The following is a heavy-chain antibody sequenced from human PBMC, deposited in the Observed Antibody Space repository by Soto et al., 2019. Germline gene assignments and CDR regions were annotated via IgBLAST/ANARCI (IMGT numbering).Heavy chain of an antibody. D-gene: IGHD6-19*01. Sequence: PGGSLRLSCAASGFTFSNYAMNWVRQAPGKGLEWVSTISGSGGSPYYADSVKGRFTISRDNSKNTLYLQMNSLRAGDSAIYYCAKEGTSGLYSFDYWGQGTLVTVSS. CDR2: ISGSGGSP. CDR1: GFTFSNYA. CDR3: AKEGTSGLYSFDY. J-gene: IGHJ4*02. V-gene: IGHV3-23*01.